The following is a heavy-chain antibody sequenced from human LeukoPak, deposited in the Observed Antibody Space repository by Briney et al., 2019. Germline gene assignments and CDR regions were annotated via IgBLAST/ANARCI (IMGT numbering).Heavy chain of an antibody. J-gene: IGHJ5*02. CDR2: IYYSGST. Sequence: LRLSCAASGFTFDDYGLSWVRQAPGKGLEWIGSIYYSGSTYYNPSLKSRVTISIDTSKNQFSLKLSSVTAADTAVYYCARGGYYGSGNDFRFDPWGQGTLVTVSS. CDR3: ARGGYYGSGNDFRFDP. V-gene: IGHV4-30-2*03. CDR1: GFTFDDYG. D-gene: IGHD3-10*01.